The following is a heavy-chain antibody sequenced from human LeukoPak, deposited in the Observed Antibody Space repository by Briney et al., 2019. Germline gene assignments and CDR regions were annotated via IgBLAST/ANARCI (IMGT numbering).Heavy chain of an antibody. CDR2: TYYRSQQWHS. V-gene: IGHV6-1*01. Sequence: SQTLSLTCALSGDSVSSNGASWNWIRQSPSRGLEWLGRTYYRSQQWHSDYAPSVKGRITLNPDTSKNQFSLQLNSMTPEDTAVYYCGRETDFGVVTNWGQGTLVTVSS. J-gene: IGHJ4*02. CDR3: GRETDFGVVTN. D-gene: IGHD3-3*01. CDR1: GDSVSSNGAS.